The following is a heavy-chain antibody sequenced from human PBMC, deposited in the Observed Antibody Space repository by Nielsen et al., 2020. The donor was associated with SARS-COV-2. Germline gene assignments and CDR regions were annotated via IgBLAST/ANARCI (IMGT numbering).Heavy chain of an antibody. CDR3: ARDGGSYYEYYGYFDL. V-gene: IGHV4-59*13. J-gene: IGHJ2*01. Sequence: SETLSLTCTVSGGSISSYYWSWIRQPPGKGLEWIGYIYYSGSTNYNPSLKSRVTISVDTSKNQFSLKLSSVTAADTAVYYCARDGGSYYEYYGYFDLWGRGTLVTVSS. CDR1: GGSISSYY. D-gene: IGHD1-26*01. CDR2: IYYSGST.